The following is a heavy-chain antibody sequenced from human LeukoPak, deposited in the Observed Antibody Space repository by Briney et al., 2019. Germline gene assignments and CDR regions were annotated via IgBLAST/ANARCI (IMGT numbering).Heavy chain of an antibody. CDR1: GGSFSGYY. Sequence: SQTLSLTCAVYGGSFSGYYWSWIRQPPGKVLEWIGEINHRGSTNYNPSLKSRVTISVDTSKNQFSLKLSSVTAADTAVYYCARAPYYDFWSGYYSLDYWRQGTLVTVSS. J-gene: IGHJ4*02. CDR3: ARAPYYDFWSGYYSLDY. D-gene: IGHD3-3*01. V-gene: IGHV4-34*01. CDR2: INHRGST.